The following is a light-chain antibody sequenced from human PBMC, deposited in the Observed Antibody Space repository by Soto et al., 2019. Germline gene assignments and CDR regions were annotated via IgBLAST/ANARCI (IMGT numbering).Light chain of an antibody. CDR2: GAS. CDR1: QSVSSN. J-gene: IGKJ4*01. V-gene: IGKV3-15*01. CDR3: QQDIRWPLT. Sequence: EIVMTQSPATLSVSPGERATLSCRASQSVSSNLAWYQQKPGQAPSLLIYGASTRATGTPARFSGSGSGTEFTLTISSLQSEDFTVYYCQQDIRWPLTFDGGTKVDTK.